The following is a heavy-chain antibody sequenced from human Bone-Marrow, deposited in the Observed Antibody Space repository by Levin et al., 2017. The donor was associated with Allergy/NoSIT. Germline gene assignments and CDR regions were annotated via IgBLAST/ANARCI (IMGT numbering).Heavy chain of an antibody. CDR1: GGSFSGYY. V-gene: IGHV4-34*01. D-gene: IGHD2-15*01. CDR3: AREFSLAATLDY. CDR2: INHSGST. J-gene: IGHJ4*02. Sequence: SETLSLTCAVYGGSFSGYYWSWIRQPPGKGLEWIGEINHSGSTNYNPSLKSRVTISVDTSKNQFSLKLSSVTAADTAVYYCAREFSLAATLDYWGQGTLVTVSS.